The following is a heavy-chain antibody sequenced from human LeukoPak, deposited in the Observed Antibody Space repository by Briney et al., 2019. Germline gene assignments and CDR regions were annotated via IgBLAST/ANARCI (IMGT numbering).Heavy chain of an antibody. J-gene: IGHJ4*02. CDR1: GYTFTSYD. CDR2: INPNSGGT. CDR3: AREGYYDSSGHADY. D-gene: IGHD3-22*01. V-gene: IGHV1-2*02. Sequence: GASVKVSCKASGYTFTSYDINWVRQATGQGLEWMGWINPNSGGTNYAQKFQGRVTMTRDTSISTAYMELSRLRSDDTAVYYCAREGYYDSSGHADYWGQGTLVTVSS.